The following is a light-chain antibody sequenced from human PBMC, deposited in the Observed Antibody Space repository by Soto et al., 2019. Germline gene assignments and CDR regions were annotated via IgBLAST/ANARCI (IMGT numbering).Light chain of an antibody. Sequence: EVVLTQSPGTVSLSPGERVTLSCRASQSVISNYLAWYQQRPGQAPRLLIYAASSRATGIPDRFSGSGSGTGVTLSISSLQPEDFAVYYCQQYGSSLTSTFGQGTKLA. CDR2: AAS. J-gene: IGKJ1*01. V-gene: IGKV3-20*01. CDR1: QSVISNY. CDR3: QQYGSSLTST.